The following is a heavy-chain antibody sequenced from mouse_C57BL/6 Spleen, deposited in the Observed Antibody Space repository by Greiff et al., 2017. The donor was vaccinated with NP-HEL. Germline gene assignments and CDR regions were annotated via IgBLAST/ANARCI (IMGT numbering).Heavy chain of an antibody. CDR2: IYPGDGDT. V-gene: IGHV1-82*01. D-gene: IGHD1-1*01. CDR3: ARPNYYGSSLFAY. J-gene: IGHJ3*01. CDR1: GYAFSSSW. Sequence: QVQLQQSGPELVKPGASVKISCKASGYAFSSSWMNWVKQRPGKGLEWIGRIYPGDGDTNYNGKFKGKATLTADKSSSTAYMQLSILTSEDSAVYFCARPNYYGSSLFAYWGQGTLVTVSA.